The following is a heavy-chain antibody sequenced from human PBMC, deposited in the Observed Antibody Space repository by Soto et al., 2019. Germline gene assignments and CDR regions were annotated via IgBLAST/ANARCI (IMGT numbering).Heavy chain of an antibody. CDR3: ARDGCSSTSWRCRIPFYYYYGMDV. CDR2: IHTSGST. Sequence: SETLSLTCTVSGGSISSYYWSWIRQPAGKGLEWIGRIHTSGSTNYNPSLKSRVTMSVDTSKNQVSLKLSSVTAADTAVYYCARDGCSSTSWRCRIPFYYYYGMDVWGQGTPVTVSS. J-gene: IGHJ6*02. V-gene: IGHV4-4*07. CDR1: GGSISSYY. D-gene: IGHD2-2*01.